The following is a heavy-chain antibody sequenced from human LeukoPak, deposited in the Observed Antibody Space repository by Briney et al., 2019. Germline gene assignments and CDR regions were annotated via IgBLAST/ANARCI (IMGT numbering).Heavy chain of an antibody. V-gene: IGHV4-61*02. CDR2: IYTSGST. CDR1: GGSISSGSYY. D-gene: IGHD1-26*01. J-gene: IGHJ4*02. Sequence: SETLSLTCTVSGGSISSGSYYWSWIRQPAGKGLEWIGRIYTSGSTNYNPSLKSRVTISVDTSKNQFSLKLSSVTAADTAVYYCARVGLILRDFDYWGQGTLVTVSS. CDR3: ARVGLILRDFDY.